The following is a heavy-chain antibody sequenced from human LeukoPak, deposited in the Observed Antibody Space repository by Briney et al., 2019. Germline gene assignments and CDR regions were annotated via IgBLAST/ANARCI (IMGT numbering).Heavy chain of an antibody. CDR2: ISSSSSYI. J-gene: IGHJ4*02. CDR3: AGDYYDSSGYFGY. V-gene: IGHV3-21*01. Sequence: PGGSLRLSCAASGFTSSSYSMNWVRQAPGKGLEWVSSISSSSSYIYYADSVKGRFTISRDNAKNSLYLQMNSLRAEDTAVYYCAGDYYDSSGYFGYWGQGTLVTVSS. D-gene: IGHD3-22*01. CDR1: GFTSSSYS.